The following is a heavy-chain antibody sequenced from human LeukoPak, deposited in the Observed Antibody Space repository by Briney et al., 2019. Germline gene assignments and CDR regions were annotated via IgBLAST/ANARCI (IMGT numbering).Heavy chain of an antibody. D-gene: IGHD4-17*01. CDR3: ARDADYGSLDYYYGMDV. Sequence: PGGSLRLSCAASGFTFSSYSMNWVRQAPGKGLEWVSSISSSSSYIYYADSVKGRLTISRDNAKNSLYLQMNSLRAEDTAVYYCARDADYGSLDYYYGMDVWGQGTTVTVSS. CDR1: GFTFSSYS. J-gene: IGHJ6*02. V-gene: IGHV3-21*01. CDR2: ISSSSSYI.